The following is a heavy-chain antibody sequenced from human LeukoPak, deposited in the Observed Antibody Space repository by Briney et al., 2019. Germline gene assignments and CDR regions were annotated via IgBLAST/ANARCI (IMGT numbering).Heavy chain of an antibody. CDR3: ASCEYSSSLEFMECSSFDP. V-gene: IGHV1-69*05. CDR1: GGTFSSYA. D-gene: IGHD6-6*01. Sequence: GASVKVSCKASGGTFSSYAISWVRQAPGQGLEWMGGIIPIFGTANYAQKFQGRVTITTDESTSTAYMELSSLRSEDTAVYYCASCEYSSSLEFMECSSFDPWGQGTLVTVSS. J-gene: IGHJ5*02. CDR2: IIPIFGTA.